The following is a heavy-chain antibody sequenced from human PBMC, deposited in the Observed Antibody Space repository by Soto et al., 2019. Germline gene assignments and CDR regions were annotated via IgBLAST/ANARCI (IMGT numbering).Heavy chain of an antibody. V-gene: IGHV1-18*04. CDR2: ISAYNGNT. CDR3: ARDKYCSSTSCYNWLDP. J-gene: IGHJ5*02. D-gene: IGHD2-2*01. Sequence: GASVKVSCKASGYTFTSYGISWVRQAPGQGLEWMGWISAYNGNTNYAQKLQGRVTMTTDTSTSTAYMELRSLRSDDTAVYYCARDKYCSSTSCYNWLDPWGQGTMVTVYS. CDR1: GYTFTSYG.